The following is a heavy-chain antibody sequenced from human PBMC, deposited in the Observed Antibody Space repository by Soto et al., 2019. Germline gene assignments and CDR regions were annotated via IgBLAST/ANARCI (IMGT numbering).Heavy chain of an antibody. V-gene: IGHV4-59*01. CDR2: IYYSGST. CDR1: GGSISSYY. CDR3: ARDPGYSSSWRGPDAFDI. Sequence: QVQLQESGPGLVKPSETLSLTCTVSGGSISSYYWSWIRQPPGKGLEWIGYIYYSGSTNYNPSLKSRVTISVDTSKNQFSLKLSSVTAADTAVYYCARDPGYSSSWRGPDAFDIWGQGTMVTVSS. J-gene: IGHJ3*02. D-gene: IGHD6-13*01.